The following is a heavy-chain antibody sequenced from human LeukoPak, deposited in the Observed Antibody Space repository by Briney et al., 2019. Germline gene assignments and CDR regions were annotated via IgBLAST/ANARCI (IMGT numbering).Heavy chain of an antibody. J-gene: IGHJ5*02. D-gene: IGHD6-13*01. Sequence: SETLSLTCTVSGGSISSSSYYWGWIRQPPGKGLKWIGSIYYSGSTYHNPSLKSRVTISVDTSKNQFSLKLSSVTAADTAVYYCARHGVAAAGTINWFDPWGQGTLVTVSS. CDR2: IYYSGST. CDR1: GGSISSSSYY. V-gene: IGHV4-39*01. CDR3: ARHGVAAAGTINWFDP.